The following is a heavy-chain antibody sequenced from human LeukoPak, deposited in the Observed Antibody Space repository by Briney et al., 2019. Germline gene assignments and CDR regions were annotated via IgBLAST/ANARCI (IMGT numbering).Heavy chain of an antibody. CDR2: VYYLGST. CDR3: ARQVEKNYGDWFDP. J-gene: IGHJ5*02. CDR1: GGSVSSNTHH. V-gene: IGHV4-39*01. Sequence: SETLSLTCTVSGGSVSSNTHHWGWIRQPPGKGLEWIGSVYYLGSTYYNPSLKSRVTISVDTTKNHFSLKVRPVTAADTAVYYYARQVEKNYGDWFDPWGQGTLVTVSS. D-gene: IGHD3-16*01.